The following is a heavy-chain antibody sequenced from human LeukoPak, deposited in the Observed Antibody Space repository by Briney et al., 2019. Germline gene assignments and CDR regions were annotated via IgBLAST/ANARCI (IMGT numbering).Heavy chain of an antibody. CDR3: ARDRGYRANERNWYFDS. V-gene: IGHV4-61*02. Sequence: SETLSLTCTVSGGSISSGDYYWNWIRQPAGRGLEWIGRIYTSGTYTYNPSLESRVTISMDTSQNQFSVNLSGVTATDTAVYYCARDRGYRANERNWYFDSWGRGTPVTVSS. J-gene: IGHJ2*01. D-gene: IGHD5-12*01. CDR1: GGSISSGDYY. CDR2: IYTSGTY.